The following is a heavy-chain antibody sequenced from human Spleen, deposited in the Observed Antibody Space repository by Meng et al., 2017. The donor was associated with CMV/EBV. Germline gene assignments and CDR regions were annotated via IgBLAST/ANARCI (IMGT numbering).Heavy chain of an antibody. V-gene: IGHV3-21*01. CDR3: AKIAVAGDFDY. J-gene: IGHJ4*02. CDR1: GFTFSSYS. CDR2: ISSSSSYI. Sequence: SWAASGFTFSSYSMNWVRQAPGKGLESVSSISSSSSYIYYADSVKGRFTISRDNAKNSLYLQMNSLRAEDTAVYYCAKIAVAGDFDYRGQGTLVTVSS. D-gene: IGHD6-19*01.